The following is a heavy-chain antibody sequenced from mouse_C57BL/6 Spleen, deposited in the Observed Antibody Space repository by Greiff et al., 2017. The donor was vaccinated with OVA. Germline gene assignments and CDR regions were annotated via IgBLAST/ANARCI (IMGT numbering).Heavy chain of an antibody. D-gene: IGHD1-1*01. CDR3: ARSRGSSYGYFDV. J-gene: IGHJ1*03. Sequence: QVQLQQSGPELVKPGASVKLSCKASGYAFSSSWMNWVKQRPGQGLEWIGRIYPGDGDTNYNGKFKGKATLTADKSSSTAYMQLSSLTSEDSAVYFCARSRGSSYGYFDVWGKGTTLTVSS. CDR1: GYAFSSSW. V-gene: IGHV1-82*01. CDR2: IYPGDGDT.